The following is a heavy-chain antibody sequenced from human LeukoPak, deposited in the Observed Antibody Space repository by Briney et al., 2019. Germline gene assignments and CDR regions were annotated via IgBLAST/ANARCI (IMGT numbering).Heavy chain of an antibody. CDR2: IYISGSS. CDR3: ASVLSSSSKTYFYYYYMDV. J-gene: IGHJ6*03. D-gene: IGHD6-6*01. CDR1: GGSISIYY. V-gene: IGHV4-4*07. Sequence: SETLSLTCTVSGGSISIYYWSWIRQPAGKGLEWIGRIYISGSSNYNPSLKSRVTISVDTSKNQFSLKLSSVTAADTAVYYCASVLSSSSKTYFYYYYMDVWGKGTTVTVSS.